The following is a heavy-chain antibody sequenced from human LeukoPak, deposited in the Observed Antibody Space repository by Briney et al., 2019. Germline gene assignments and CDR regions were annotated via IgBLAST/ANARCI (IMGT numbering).Heavy chain of an antibody. D-gene: IGHD2-2*02. V-gene: IGHV3-7*01. CDR2: IKQDGSEK. Sequence: VGSLRLSCAASGFTFSSYWMSWVRQAPGKGLEWVANIKQDGSEKYYVDSVKGRFTISRDNAKNSLYLQMNSLRAEDTAVYYCARDGDCSRTSCYTGTIDYWGQGTLVTVSS. CDR3: ARDGDCSRTSCYTGTIDY. CDR1: GFTFSSYW. J-gene: IGHJ4*02.